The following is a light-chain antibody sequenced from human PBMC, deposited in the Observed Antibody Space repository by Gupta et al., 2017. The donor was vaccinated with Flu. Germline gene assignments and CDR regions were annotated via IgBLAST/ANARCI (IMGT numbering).Light chain of an antibody. CDR1: QSINSW. Sequence: DIQMTQSPSTPSASVGDRVTITCRVSQSINSWLAWYRQRPGKAPKLLIYKASSLESGVPSRFSGSGSGTEFTLTISSLQPDDFATYFCQQYDSWPYTFGQGTKLEIK. CDR2: KAS. V-gene: IGKV1-5*03. J-gene: IGKJ2*01. CDR3: QQYDSWPYT.